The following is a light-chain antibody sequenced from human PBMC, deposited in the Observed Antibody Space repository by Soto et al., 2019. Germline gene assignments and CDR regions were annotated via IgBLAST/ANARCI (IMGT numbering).Light chain of an antibody. CDR3: QQYEGWPRT. V-gene: IGKV3-15*01. CDR1: QNIHIN. CDR2: GVT. J-gene: IGKJ2*01. Sequence: EIVMTQSPDTLSVSPGDTATFSCRSSQNIHINLAWYQQKPGQAPTLLIYGVTARAPGVPARFSGSGYGTDFTLTISSVQSGDFGVFYCQQYEGWPRTFGLGTKVEIQ.